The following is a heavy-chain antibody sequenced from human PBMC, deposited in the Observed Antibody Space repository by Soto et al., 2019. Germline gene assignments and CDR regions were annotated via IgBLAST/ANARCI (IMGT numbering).Heavy chain of an antibody. CDR2: INQDGGVT. V-gene: IGHV3-7*03. CDR3: ARYYRGSGRYFFDY. Sequence: GGSLRLSCVASGCTFISSSMGWIRQAPGKGLEWVANINQDGGVTYYVDSVEGRFTISRDNTKDSLYLQMNSLRGEDTAIYYCARYYRGSGRYFFDYWGQGTLVTVSS. D-gene: IGHD6-19*01. J-gene: IGHJ4*02. CDR1: GCTFISSS.